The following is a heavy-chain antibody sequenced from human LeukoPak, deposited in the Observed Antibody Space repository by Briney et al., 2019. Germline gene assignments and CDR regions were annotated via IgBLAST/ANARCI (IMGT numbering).Heavy chain of an antibody. J-gene: IGHJ4*02. CDR2: IWYDGSNK. Sequence: GGSLRLSCAASGFTFSSYGMHWVRQAPGKGLEWVAVIWYDGSNKYYADSVKGRFTIPRDNSKNTLYLQMNSLRAEDTAVYYCAKADCSGGSCYYSDYWGQGTLVTVSS. CDR1: GFTFSSYG. CDR3: AKADCSGGSCYYSDY. V-gene: IGHV3-33*06. D-gene: IGHD2-15*01.